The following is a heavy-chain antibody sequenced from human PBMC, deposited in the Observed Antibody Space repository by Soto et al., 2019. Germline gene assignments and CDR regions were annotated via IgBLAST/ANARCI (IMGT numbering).Heavy chain of an antibody. D-gene: IGHD6-13*01. CDR1: GGSISSSSYY. Sequence: SETLSLTCTVSGGSISSSSYYWGWIRQPPGKGLEWIGSIYYSGSTYYNPSLKSRVTISVDTSKNQFSLKLSSVTAADTAVYYCARQHKRSSLNKPHTATNWFDPWCQGTLVTAS. V-gene: IGHV4-39*01. J-gene: IGHJ5*02. CDR2: IYYSGST. CDR3: ARQHKRSSLNKPHTATNWFDP.